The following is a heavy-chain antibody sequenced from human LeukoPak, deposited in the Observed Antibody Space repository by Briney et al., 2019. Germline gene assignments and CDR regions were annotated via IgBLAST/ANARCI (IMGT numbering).Heavy chain of an antibody. CDR3: ARVNPHSSFDY. D-gene: IGHD6-13*01. CDR2: ISAHNGNT. V-gene: IGHV1-18*01. Sequence: GASVNVSFKASGYTFTSYGISWVRQAPGQGLEWMGWISAHNGNTNYAQKLQGRVTMTTDTSTSTAYMELRSLRSDDTAVYYCARVNPHSSFDYWGQGTLVTVSS. CDR1: GYTFTSYG. J-gene: IGHJ4*02.